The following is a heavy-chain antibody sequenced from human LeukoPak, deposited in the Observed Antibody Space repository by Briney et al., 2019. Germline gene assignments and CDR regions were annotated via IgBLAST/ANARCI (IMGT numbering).Heavy chain of an antibody. Sequence: ASVKVSCKASGYTFPSYGISWVRQAPGQGLEWMGWISAYNGNTNYAQKLQGRVTMTTDTSTSTAYMELRSLRSDDTAVYYCARWRSGSYYGMIDYWGQGTLVTVSS. CDR3: ARWRSGSYYGMIDY. CDR1: GYTFPSYG. J-gene: IGHJ4*02. V-gene: IGHV1-18*01. CDR2: ISAYNGNT. D-gene: IGHD1-26*01.